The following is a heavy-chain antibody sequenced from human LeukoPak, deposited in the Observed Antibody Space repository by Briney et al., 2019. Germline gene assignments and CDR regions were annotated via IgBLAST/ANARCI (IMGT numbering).Heavy chain of an antibody. D-gene: IGHD5-24*01. Sequence: QPGGSLRLSCAASRFTFSRYWMNWVRQAPGKGLEWVASVKQDGSEKYYVDPVKGRFTISRDNAKNSLYLQMNSLRAEDTAVYYCARDLHGYYFDYWGQGTLVTVSS. J-gene: IGHJ4*02. CDR2: VKQDGSEK. CDR1: RFTFSRYW. CDR3: ARDLHGYYFDY. V-gene: IGHV3-7*04.